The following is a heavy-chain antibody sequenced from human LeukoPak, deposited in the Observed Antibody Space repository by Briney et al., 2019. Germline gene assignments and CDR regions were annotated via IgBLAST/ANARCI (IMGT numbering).Heavy chain of an antibody. V-gene: IGHV3-9*01. D-gene: IGHD1-26*01. CDR2: ISRNSGSI. CDR3: AKDMRGATSGSGC. J-gene: IGHJ4*02. CDR1: GFTFDDYA. Sequence: PGGSLRLSCAASGFTFDDYAMHWVRQAPGKGLEWVSGISRNSGSIGYADSVKGRFTISRDNAKNSLYLQMNSLRAEDTALYYCAKDMRGATSGSGCWGQGTLVTVSS.